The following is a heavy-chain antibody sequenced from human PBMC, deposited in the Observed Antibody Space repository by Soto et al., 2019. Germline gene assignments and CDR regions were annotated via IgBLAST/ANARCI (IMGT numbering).Heavy chain of an antibody. CDR3: PVATISHYYHYGMDV. Sequence: PGESLKISCKGSGYSFTSYWISWVRQMPGKGLEWMGRIDPSDSYTNYSPSFQGHVTISADKSISTAYLQWSSLKASDTAMYYCPVATISHYYHYGMDVWGQGTQVTVSS. CDR1: GYSFTSYW. CDR2: IDPSDSYT. V-gene: IGHV5-10-1*01. D-gene: IGHD5-12*01. J-gene: IGHJ6*02.